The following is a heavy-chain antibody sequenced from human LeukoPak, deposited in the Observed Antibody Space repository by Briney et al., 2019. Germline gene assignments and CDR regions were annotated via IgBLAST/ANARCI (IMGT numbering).Heavy chain of an antibody. J-gene: IGHJ6*02. V-gene: IGHV3-13*01. CDR2: IGTAGDT. CDR3: ARLSYYYGMDV. CDR1: GFTFSSYD. Sequence: GGSLRLSCAASGFTFSSYDMPWVRQATGKGLEWASAIGTAGDTYYPGSVKGRFTISRENAKNSLYLQMNSLRAGDTAVYYCARLSYYYGMDVWGQGTTVTVSS. D-gene: IGHD3-16*02.